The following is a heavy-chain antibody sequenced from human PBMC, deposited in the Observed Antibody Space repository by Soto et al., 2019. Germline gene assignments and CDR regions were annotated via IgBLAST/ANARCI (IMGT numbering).Heavy chain of an antibody. V-gene: IGHV3-11*06. CDR3: AREAVTIFGVVIMNYYGMDV. Sequence: LRLSCAASGFTFSDYYMSWIRQAPGKGLEWVSYISSSSSYTNYADSVKGRFTISRDNAKNSLYLQMNSLRAEDTAVYYCAREAVTIFGVVIMNYYGMDVWGQGTTVTVSS. D-gene: IGHD3-3*01. CDR2: ISSSSSYT. J-gene: IGHJ6*02. CDR1: GFTFSDYY.